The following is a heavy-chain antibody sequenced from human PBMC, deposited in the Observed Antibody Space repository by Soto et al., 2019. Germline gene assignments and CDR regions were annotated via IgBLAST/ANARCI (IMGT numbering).Heavy chain of an antibody. V-gene: IGHV3-21*04. CDR3: AKGSYSSSWYGLHRGFANDAFDI. Sequence: GGSLRLSCAASGFTFSSFTINWVRQAPGKGLEWVSSISSSSYIYYADSVRGRFTISRDNARNSLYLQINSLRAEDTAVYYCAKGSYSSSWYGLHRGFANDAFDIWGQGTMVTVSS. CDR2: ISSSSYI. CDR1: GFTFSSFT. D-gene: IGHD6-13*01. J-gene: IGHJ3*02.